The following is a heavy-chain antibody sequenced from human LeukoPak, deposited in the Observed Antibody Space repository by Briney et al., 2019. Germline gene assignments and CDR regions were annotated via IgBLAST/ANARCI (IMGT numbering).Heavy chain of an antibody. V-gene: IGHV1-3*01. CDR2: INAGNGNT. D-gene: IGHD3-3*01. Sequence: ASVKVSCKASGYTFTNYALHWVRQAPGQRLGWMGWINAGNGNTKYSRKFQGRVTITRDTSASTAYMELSSLRSEDTAVYYCARGGLEYYDFWSGYYSLFDYWGQGTLVTVSS. J-gene: IGHJ4*02. CDR1: GYTFTNYA. CDR3: ARGGLEYYDFWSGYYSLFDY.